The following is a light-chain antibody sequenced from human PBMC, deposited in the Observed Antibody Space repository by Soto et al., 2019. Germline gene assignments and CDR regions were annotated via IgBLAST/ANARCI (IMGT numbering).Light chain of an antibody. Sequence: IKLTKSPASLSAYVGARVTITCRASDNIGSNLNWYQHQTGTAPKLLIYAASSLQGGVPSRFSGSGYGTQFPLTISSLQPDDFATYDCQQYNTFWTFGQGTKVDIK. J-gene: IGKJ1*01. V-gene: IGKV1-39*01. CDR2: AAS. CDR1: DNIGSN. CDR3: QQYNTFWT.